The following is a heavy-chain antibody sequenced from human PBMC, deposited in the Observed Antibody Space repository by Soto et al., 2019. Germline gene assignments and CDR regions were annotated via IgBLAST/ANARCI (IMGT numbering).Heavy chain of an antibody. CDR1: VYTFTSYG. V-gene: IGHV1-18*04. CDR2: ISAYNGNT. CDR3: AREGGGGSYGAFDI. D-gene: IGHD1-26*01. J-gene: IGHJ3*02. Sequence: GXSVKVSCKASVYTFTSYGISWVRQAPGQGLEWMGWISAYNGNTNYAQKLQGRVTMTTDTSTSTAYMELRSLRSDDTAVYYCAREGGGGSYGAFDIWGQGTMVTGSS.